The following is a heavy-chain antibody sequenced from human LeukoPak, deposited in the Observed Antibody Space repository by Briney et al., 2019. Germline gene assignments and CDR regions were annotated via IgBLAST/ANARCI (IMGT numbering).Heavy chain of an antibody. CDR1: GFTFSSYG. Sequence: AGGSLRLSCAASGFTFSSYGIHWVRQAPGKGLEWVAFILYDGSNKYYADSVKGRFTISRDNAKNTLYLQMNSLRAEDTAVYYCARPKNYYDGSGTSGYWGQGTLVTVSS. CDR3: ARPKNYYDGSGTSGY. V-gene: IGHV3-33*05. D-gene: IGHD3-22*01. CDR2: ILYDGSNK. J-gene: IGHJ4*02.